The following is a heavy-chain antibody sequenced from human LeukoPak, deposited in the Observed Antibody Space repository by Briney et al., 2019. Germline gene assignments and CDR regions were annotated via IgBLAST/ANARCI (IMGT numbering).Heavy chain of an antibody. Sequence: PGGSLRLSCASCGFIFSSYAMSWVRQAPGKGLEGVSAISGSGGSTYYADSVKGRFTIPRDNSKNTLYLQMNSLRAEDTAVYYCAKLEGVATRYSEPVFDYWGQGTLVTVSS. V-gene: IGHV3-23*01. J-gene: IGHJ4*02. CDR3: AKLEGVATRYSEPVFDY. CDR1: GFIFSSYA. CDR2: ISGSGGST. D-gene: IGHD5-12*01.